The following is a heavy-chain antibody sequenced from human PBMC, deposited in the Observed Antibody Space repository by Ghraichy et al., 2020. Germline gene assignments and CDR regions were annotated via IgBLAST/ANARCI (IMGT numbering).Heavy chain of an antibody. V-gene: IGHV3-21*01. CDR2: IRTSFIEA. Sequence: GGSLRLSCAASGFTFSSYNINWVRQAPGKGLEWVAAIRTSFIEAYYADSVKGRFTVSRDNSKNSAFLQMNSLRVEDTAVYYCATIEWGVAAAGDPGVGYWGQGTLVTVSS. D-gene: IGHD2-15*01. CDR3: ATIEWGVAAAGDPGVGY. CDR1: GFTFSSYN. J-gene: IGHJ4*02.